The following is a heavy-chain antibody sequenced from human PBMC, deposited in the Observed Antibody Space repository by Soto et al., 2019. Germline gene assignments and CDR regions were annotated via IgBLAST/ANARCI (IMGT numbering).Heavy chain of an antibody. CDR1: GFTFSSYA. V-gene: IGHV3-30-3*02. CDR3: AKMSDGWYGAFHI. J-gene: IGHJ3*02. Sequence: GGSLRLSCAASGFTFSSYAMHWVRQAPGKGLEWVAVISYDGSAYYADSVKGRFTFSRDNSKNTLYLQMNSLRAEDTAVYYCAKMSDGWYGAFHIWGQGTMVTVSS. CDR2: ISYDGSA. D-gene: IGHD6-19*01.